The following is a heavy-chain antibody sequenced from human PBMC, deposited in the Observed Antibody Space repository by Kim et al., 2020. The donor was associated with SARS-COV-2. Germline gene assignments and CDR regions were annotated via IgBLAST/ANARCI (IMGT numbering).Heavy chain of an antibody. CDR2: VSYGDFAT. CDR1: GFIFGNYA. D-gene: IGHD2-21*02. Sequence: GGSLRLSCAASGFIFGNYAMTWVRQAPGKGLECLSIVSYGDFATYYAESVKGRLTISRDNSKDTVYVQLNSLRPEDTAIYYCARVICEGACSRRRWFDSWGQGTLVTVSS. V-gene: IGHV3-23*01. J-gene: IGHJ5*01. CDR3: ARVICEGACSRRRWFDS.